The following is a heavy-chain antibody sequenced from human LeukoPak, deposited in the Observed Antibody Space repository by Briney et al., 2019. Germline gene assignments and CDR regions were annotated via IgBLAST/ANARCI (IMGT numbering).Heavy chain of an antibody. D-gene: IGHD2-2*01. V-gene: IGHV3-20*04. CDR1: GFTFSTYS. CDR2: INWNGGST. Sequence: GGSLGLSCAASGFTFSTYSMNWVRQAPGKGLEWVSGINWNGGSTGYADSVKGRFTISRDNAKNSLYLQMNSLRAEDTALYYCARETVDCSSTSCYFFGSYYMDVWGKGTTVTVSS. CDR3: ARETVDCSSTSCYFFGSYYMDV. J-gene: IGHJ6*03.